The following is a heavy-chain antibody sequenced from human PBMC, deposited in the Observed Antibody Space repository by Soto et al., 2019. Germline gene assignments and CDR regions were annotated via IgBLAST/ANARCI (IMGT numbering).Heavy chain of an antibody. Sequence: EVQLVESGGGLVQPGGSLRLSCAASGFTFSSYSMNWVRQSPGKGLEWVSYISSSSSTIYYADSVKGRFTISRDNAKNSLYLQMNSLRDEDTAVYYCARVGGGVPAHYYYYGMDVWGQGTTVTVSS. D-gene: IGHD2-2*01. J-gene: IGHJ6*02. CDR1: GFTFSSYS. V-gene: IGHV3-48*02. CDR3: ARVGGGVPAHYYYYGMDV. CDR2: ISSSSSTI.